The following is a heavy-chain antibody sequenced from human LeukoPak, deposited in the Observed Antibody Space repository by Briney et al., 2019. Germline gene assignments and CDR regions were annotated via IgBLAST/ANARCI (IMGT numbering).Heavy chain of an antibody. CDR3: AKTRSSGWYVFDY. Sequence: GGSLRLSCAASGFTFSSYAMSWVRQAPGKGLEWVSSISGSGNRTYYADSVKGRFTISRDNSKNTLYLHMNSLRAEDTAVYYCAKTRSSGWYVFDYWGQGTLVTVSS. D-gene: IGHD6-19*01. CDR2: ISGSGNRT. V-gene: IGHV3-23*01. CDR1: GFTFSSYA. J-gene: IGHJ4*02.